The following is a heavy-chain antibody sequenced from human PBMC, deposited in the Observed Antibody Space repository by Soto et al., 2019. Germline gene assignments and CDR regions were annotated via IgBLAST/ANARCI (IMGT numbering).Heavy chain of an antibody. CDR2: IIPIFGTA. CDR1: GGTFSSYA. Sequence: SVKVSCKASGGTFSSYAISWVRQAPGQGLEWMGGIIPIFGTANYAQKFQGRVTITADESTSTAYMELSSLRSEDTAVYYCARDPTQPYCSGGSCDFPNWFDPWGQGTLVTVSS. V-gene: IGHV1-69*13. D-gene: IGHD2-15*01. CDR3: ARDPTQPYCSGGSCDFPNWFDP. J-gene: IGHJ5*02.